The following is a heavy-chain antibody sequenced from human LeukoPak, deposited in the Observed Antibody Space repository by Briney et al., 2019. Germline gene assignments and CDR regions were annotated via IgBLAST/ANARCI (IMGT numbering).Heavy chain of an antibody. CDR1: GFTFSSYS. CDR3: ARIYSGYDYSSCY. V-gene: IGHV3-48*02. J-gene: IGHJ4*02. D-gene: IGHD5-12*01. Sequence: GGSLRLSCAASGFTFSSYSMNWVRQAPGKGLEWISYISSSGSTIYNADSVKGRFTISRDNAKNSLYMQMNSLREEDTAVYYCARIYSGYDYSSCYWGQGTLVTVSS. CDR2: ISSSGSTI.